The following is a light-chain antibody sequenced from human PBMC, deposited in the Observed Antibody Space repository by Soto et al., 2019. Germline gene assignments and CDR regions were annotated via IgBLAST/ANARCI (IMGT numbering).Light chain of an antibody. V-gene: IGLV3-25*03. J-gene: IGLJ2*01. CDR1: ALPNQY. Sequence: SYELTQPPSVSVSPGQTARITCSGDALPNQYAYWYQQKPGQAPVLLIYRYTERPSGIPERFSGSSSGTIVTLTISGVQAEDEADYFCQSADGSGSYVVFGGGTKLTVL. CDR3: QSADGSGSYVV. CDR2: RYT.